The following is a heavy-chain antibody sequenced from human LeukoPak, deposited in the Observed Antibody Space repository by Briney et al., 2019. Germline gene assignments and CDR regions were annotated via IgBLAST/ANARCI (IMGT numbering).Heavy chain of an antibody. J-gene: IGHJ4*02. CDR2: IIPIFGTA. V-gene: IGHV1-69*13. CDR3: ARRALPRDYYDSSGSPFGY. D-gene: IGHD3-22*01. Sequence: SVKVSCKASGGTFSSYAISWVRQAPGQGLEWMGGIIPIFGTANYAQKFQGRVTITADESTSTAYMELCSLRSEDTAVYYCARRALPRDYYDSSGSPFGYWGQGTLVTVSS. CDR1: GGTFSSYA.